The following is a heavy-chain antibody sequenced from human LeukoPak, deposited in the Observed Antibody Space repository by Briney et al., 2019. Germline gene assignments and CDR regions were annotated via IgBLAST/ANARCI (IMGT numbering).Heavy chain of an antibody. V-gene: IGHV3-23*01. Sequence: PGGSLRLSCVVSGFNSEDHAMSWVRQAPGKGLEWVSGISGSGDNTYYADSVKGRFTISRDNSKNTLHVQVNSLGTEDTAAYYCAKGSYYDSSGSFYFDYWGQGTLVTVSS. D-gene: IGHD3-22*01. CDR2: ISGSGDNT. CDR3: AKGSYYDSSGSFYFDY. J-gene: IGHJ4*02. CDR1: GFNSEDHA.